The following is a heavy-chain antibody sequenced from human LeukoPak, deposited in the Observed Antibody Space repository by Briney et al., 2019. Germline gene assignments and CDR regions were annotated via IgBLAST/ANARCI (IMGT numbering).Heavy chain of an antibody. D-gene: IGHD2-2*01. Sequence: GGSLRLSCAASGITFSSYAMHWVRQAPGKGLEWVAVISYDGSNKYYADSVKGRFTISRDNSKNTLYLQMNSLRAEDTAVYYCARVMGRYCSSTSCYVVYWGQGTLVTVSS. J-gene: IGHJ4*02. CDR2: ISYDGSNK. CDR1: GITFSSYA. CDR3: ARVMGRYCSSTSCYVVY. V-gene: IGHV3-30*04.